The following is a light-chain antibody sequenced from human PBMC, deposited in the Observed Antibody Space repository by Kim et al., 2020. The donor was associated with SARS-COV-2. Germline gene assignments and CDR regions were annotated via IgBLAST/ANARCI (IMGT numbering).Light chain of an antibody. CDR1: ESIGGF. CDR3: QQTYRTPPS. CDR2: AAT. Sequence: DIQMTQSPSSLSASVGDRVTITCRSNESIGGFLNWYQQRPGTAPKLLMYAATTLQSGATFRFSGSKSETEFTLTISSLQPEDFATYFCQQTYRTPPSFGQGTKLEI. V-gene: IGKV1-39*01. J-gene: IGKJ2*03.